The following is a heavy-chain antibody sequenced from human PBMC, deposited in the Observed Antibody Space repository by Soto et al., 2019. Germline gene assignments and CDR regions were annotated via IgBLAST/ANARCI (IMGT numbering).Heavy chain of an antibody. CDR2: INPSGGST. V-gene: IGHV1-46*01. D-gene: IGHD3-22*01. Sequence: GASVKVSCKASGYTFTSYYMHWVRQAPGQGLEWMGIINPSGGSTSYAQKFQGRVTMTRDTSTSTVYMELSSLRSEYTAVYYCARGYYDSSGPLLYYFDYWGQGTRITVAS. CDR1: GYTFTSYY. CDR3: ARGYYDSSGPLLYYFDY. J-gene: IGHJ4*02.